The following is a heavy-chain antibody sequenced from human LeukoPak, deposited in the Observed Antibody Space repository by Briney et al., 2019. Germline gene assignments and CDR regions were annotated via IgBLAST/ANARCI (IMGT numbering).Heavy chain of an antibody. J-gene: IGHJ6*02. CDR2: IYYSGTT. CDR3: ARDRITMVRGVDGMDV. D-gene: IGHD3-10*01. Sequence: SETLSLTCTVSGVSISSGGFHWSWIRQLPGKGLEWIGYIYYSGTTAYSPSLKSRVTMSIDTSKNQFSLNLSSVTAADTAVYYCARDRITMVRGVDGMDVWGQGTTVTVSS. CDR1: GVSISSGGFH. V-gene: IGHV4-31*03.